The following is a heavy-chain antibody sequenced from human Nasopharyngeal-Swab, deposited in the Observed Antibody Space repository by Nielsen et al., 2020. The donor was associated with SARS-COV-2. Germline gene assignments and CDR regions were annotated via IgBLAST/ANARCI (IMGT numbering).Heavy chain of an antibody. D-gene: IGHD3-16*01. Sequence: GESLKISCAASGFDFNTYWMHWVRQAPGKGLVWVSRVDNGGYTNYADSVKGRFTISRGSAENTLYLQMNSLRADDTAMYYCARIAIGGSRSFDLWGQGTMVTVAP. V-gene: IGHV3-74*01. CDR1: GFDFNTYW. CDR3: ARIAIGGSRSFDL. CDR2: VDNGGYT. J-gene: IGHJ3*01.